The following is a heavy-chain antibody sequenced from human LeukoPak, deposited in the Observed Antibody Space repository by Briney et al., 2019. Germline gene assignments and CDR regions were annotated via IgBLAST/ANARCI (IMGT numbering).Heavy chain of an antibody. V-gene: IGHV1-2*02. CDR1: GYTFTGYY. D-gene: IGHD3-10*01. CDR3: ARDHYGSGSYSFLVGY. J-gene: IGHJ4*02. Sequence: ASVKVSCKASGYTFTGYYTHWVRQAPGQGLEWMGWINPNSGGTNYAQKFQGRVTMTRDTSISTAYMELSRLRSDDTAVYYCARDHYGSGSYSFLVGYWGQGTLVTVSS. CDR2: INPNSGGT.